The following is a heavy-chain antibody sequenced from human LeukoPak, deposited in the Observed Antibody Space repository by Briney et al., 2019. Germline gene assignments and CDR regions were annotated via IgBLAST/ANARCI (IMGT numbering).Heavy chain of an antibody. J-gene: IGHJ5*02. V-gene: IGHV1-8*01. D-gene: IGHD2-2*02. CDR3: ARVYCSSTSCYNGGFDP. CDR2: MNPNSGNT. Sequence: ASVKVSCKASGYTFTSYDINWVRQATGQGLEWMGWMNPNSGNTGYAQKFQGRVTMTRNTSISTAYMELSSLRSEDTAVYYCARVYCSSTSCYNGGFDPWGQGTLVTVSS. CDR1: GYTFTSYD.